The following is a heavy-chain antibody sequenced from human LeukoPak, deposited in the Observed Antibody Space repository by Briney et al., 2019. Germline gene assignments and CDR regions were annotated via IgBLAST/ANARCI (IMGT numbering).Heavy chain of an antibody. Sequence: PGGSLRLSCAASGFTVSSNYMSWVSQAPGKGLEWASVIYTGGSTYYADSVKGRFTISIDNSKNTLYLQMNSLRAEDTAVYYCARVRPHPIIDVWGKGTTVTVSS. CDR2: IYTGGST. V-gene: IGHV3-53*01. J-gene: IGHJ6*03. D-gene: IGHD6-6*01. CDR3: ARVRPHPIIDV. CDR1: GFTVSSNY.